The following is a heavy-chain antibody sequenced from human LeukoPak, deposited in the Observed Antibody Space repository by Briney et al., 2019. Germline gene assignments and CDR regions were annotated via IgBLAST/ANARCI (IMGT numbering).Heavy chain of an antibody. CDR3: AREFIVVVPAAIDSSSYNWFDP. V-gene: IGHV3-74*01. Sequence: GGSLRLSCAASGFTFSSYWMHWARQAPGKGLVWVSRINSDGSSTSYADSVKGRFTISRDNAKNTLYLQMNSLRAEDTAVYYCAREFIVVVPAAIDSSSYNWFDPWGQGTLVTVSS. D-gene: IGHD2-2*02. CDR1: GFTFSSYW. CDR2: INSDGSST. J-gene: IGHJ5*02.